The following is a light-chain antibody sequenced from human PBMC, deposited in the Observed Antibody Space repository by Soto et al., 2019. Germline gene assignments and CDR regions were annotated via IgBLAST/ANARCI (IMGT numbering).Light chain of an antibody. J-gene: IGKJ1*01. V-gene: IGKV1-5*01. Sequence: DIQMTQSPSTLCASLGDRVTITCRASQSISSWLAWYQQKPGKAPKLLIYDASSLESGVPSRFSGSGSATEFTLTISSLQPDDFATYYCQQYNNYWTFGQGTKVDIK. CDR3: QQYNNYWT. CDR1: QSISSW. CDR2: DAS.